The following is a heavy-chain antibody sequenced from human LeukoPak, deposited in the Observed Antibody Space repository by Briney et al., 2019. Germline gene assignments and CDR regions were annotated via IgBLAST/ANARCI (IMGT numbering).Heavy chain of an antibody. D-gene: IGHD3-22*01. CDR2: IIPIFGTA. CDR1: GYTFTSHA. J-gene: IGHJ4*02. CDR3: VSTYYYDSGGSPDY. Sequence: SVTVSCKASGYTFTSHAITWVRQAPGEGLEWMGRIIPIFGTANYAQKFQGTVTITADKSTSTTYLELSSLRSEDTAMYYCVSTYYYDSGGSPDYWGQGTLVIVSS. V-gene: IGHV1-69*06.